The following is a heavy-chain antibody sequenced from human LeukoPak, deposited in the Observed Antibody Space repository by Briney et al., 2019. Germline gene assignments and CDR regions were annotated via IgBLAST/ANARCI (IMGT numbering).Heavy chain of an antibody. Sequence: PSETLSLTCAVYGGSFSGYYWSWIRQPAGKGLEWIGRIYTSGITNYNPSLKSRVTMSLDTSKNQFSLKLSSVTAADTAVYYCARKGGGQLVNTRRWFDPWGQGTLVTVSS. J-gene: IGHJ5*02. CDR1: GGSFSGYY. V-gene: IGHV4-59*10. D-gene: IGHD6-6*01. CDR3: ARKGGGQLVNTRRWFDP. CDR2: IYTSGIT.